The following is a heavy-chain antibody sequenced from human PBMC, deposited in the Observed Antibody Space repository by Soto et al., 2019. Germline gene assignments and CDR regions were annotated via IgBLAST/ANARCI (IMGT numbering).Heavy chain of an antibody. Sequence: QVRLVQSGAEVRRPGASVKVSCKAPGDTFTSYYLNWVRQAPGQGLEWMGVINPHGGSTKYAQKFQGRVTMTRDTSRSTVYIELRSLMSDDTAIYYCARSSGGNFGIIIEGSKWFDPLGQRTLVTVSS. D-gene: IGHD3-3*01. V-gene: IGHV1-46*01. CDR2: INPHGGST. CDR3: ARSSGGNFGIIIEGSKWFDP. J-gene: IGHJ5*02. CDR1: GDTFTSYY.